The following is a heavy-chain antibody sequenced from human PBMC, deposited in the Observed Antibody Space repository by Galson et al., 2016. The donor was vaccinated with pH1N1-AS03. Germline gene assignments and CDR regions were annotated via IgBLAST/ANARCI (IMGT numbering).Heavy chain of an antibody. CDR3: ARGGGSSLDY. CDR2: INPSSGGT. Sequence: SVKVSCKASGYTFAYYYVHWVRQVPGQGLEWMGWINPSSGGTKYTQKFQGRVTMTRDTSISTAYMELSRLTSDDTAVYFCARGGGSSLDYWGQGTLVPVSS. J-gene: IGHJ4*02. D-gene: IGHD1-26*01. CDR1: GYTFAYYY. V-gene: IGHV1-2*02.